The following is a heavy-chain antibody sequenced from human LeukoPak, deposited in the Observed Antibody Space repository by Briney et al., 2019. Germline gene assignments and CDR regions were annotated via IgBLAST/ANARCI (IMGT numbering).Heavy chain of an antibody. J-gene: IGHJ4*02. Sequence: GGSLRLYCAASGCTFSNAWMSCVRQAPGKGLEWVGRIKSKTDGGTTDYAAPVKGRFTISRDDSKNTLYLQMNSLKTEDTAVYYCTTDAFPEAYCSGVSWYLLYYCGRGTLVTVSS. D-gene: IGHD2-15*01. CDR3: TTDAFPEAYCSGVSWYLLYY. V-gene: IGHV3-15*01. CDR2: IKSKTDGGTT. CDR1: GCTFSNAW.